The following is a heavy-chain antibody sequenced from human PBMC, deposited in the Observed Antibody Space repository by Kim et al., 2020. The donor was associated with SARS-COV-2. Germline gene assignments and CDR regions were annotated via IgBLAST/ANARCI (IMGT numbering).Heavy chain of an antibody. CDR2: T. J-gene: IGHJ4*02. D-gene: IGHD2-2*01. CDR3: VKGVGDYYFEY. Sequence: TYYADAAKGRFTISRDNGKNSLYLQMNSLRTEDTALYYCVKGVGDYYFEYWGQGTPVTVSS. V-gene: IGHV3-43*01.